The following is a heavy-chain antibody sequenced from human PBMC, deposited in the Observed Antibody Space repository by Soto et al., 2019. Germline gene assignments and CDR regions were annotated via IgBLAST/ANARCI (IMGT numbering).Heavy chain of an antibody. CDR3: ARDRIAAWTDYYYGMDV. CDR2: IYHSGST. Sequence: SETLSLTCAVSGGSISSSNWWSWVRQPPGKGLEWIGEIYHSGSTNYNPSLKSRVTISVDKSKNQFSLKLSSVTAADTAVYYCARDRIAAWTDYYYGMDVWGQGTTVTVS. J-gene: IGHJ6*02. CDR1: GGSISSSNW. D-gene: IGHD6-13*01. V-gene: IGHV4-4*02.